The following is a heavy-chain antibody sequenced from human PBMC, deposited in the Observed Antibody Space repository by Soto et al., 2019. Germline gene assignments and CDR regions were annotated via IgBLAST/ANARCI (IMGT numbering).Heavy chain of an antibody. CDR3: ARGGDTAPVNYYYYYGMDV. J-gene: IGHJ6*02. Sequence: PGGSLRLSCAASGFTFSSYGMHWVRQAPGKGLEWVAVIWYDGSNKYYADSVKGRFTISRDNSKNTLYLQMNSLRAEDTAVYYCARGGDTAPVNYYYYYGMDVWGQGTTVTVSS. V-gene: IGHV3-33*01. CDR2: IWYDGSNK. D-gene: IGHD5-18*01. CDR1: GFTFSSYG.